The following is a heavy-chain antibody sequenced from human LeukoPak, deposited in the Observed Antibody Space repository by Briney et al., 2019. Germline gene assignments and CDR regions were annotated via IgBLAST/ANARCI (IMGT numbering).Heavy chain of an antibody. V-gene: IGHV1-2*06. Sequence: ASVKVSCKASGYTFTGYYMHWVRQAPGQGLEWMGRINPNSGGTNYAQTFQGRVTMTRDTSISTAYMELSRLRSDDTAVYYCARPVTMYYDSSGYYSDAFDIWGQGTMVTVSS. CDR1: GYTFTGYY. CDR3: ARPVTMYYDSSGYYSDAFDI. CDR2: INPNSGGT. D-gene: IGHD3-22*01. J-gene: IGHJ3*02.